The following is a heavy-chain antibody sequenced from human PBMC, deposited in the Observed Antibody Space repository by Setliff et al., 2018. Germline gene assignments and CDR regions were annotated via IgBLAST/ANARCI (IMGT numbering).Heavy chain of an antibody. CDR1: ADSISSSYDY. V-gene: IGHV4-39*01. D-gene: IGHD5-12*01. Sequence: LSLTCNVSADSISSSYDYWAWIRQPPGKGLEWIGSIYNSGSTYYNPSLKSRVSISVDTSKNQFSLKLSSVTAADTAVYYCARLGYRGDLDYWGQGTPVTVS. CDR2: IYNSGST. CDR3: ARLGYRGDLDY. J-gene: IGHJ4*02.